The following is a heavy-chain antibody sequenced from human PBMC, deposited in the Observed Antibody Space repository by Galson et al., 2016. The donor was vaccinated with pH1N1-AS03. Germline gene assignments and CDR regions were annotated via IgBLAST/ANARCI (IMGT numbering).Heavy chain of an antibody. CDR1: GLTFSSYA. CDR3: ATDRTFDSSGYYDYYYFYGMDV. J-gene: IGHJ6*02. V-gene: IGHV3-30*04. CDR2: ISYDGNNK. D-gene: IGHD3-22*01. Sequence: SLRLSCAASGLTFSSYAVHWVRQAPGKGLEWVAVISYDGNNKYYADSVKGRFTISRDNSKNTLYLQMNSLRAEDTAVYYCATDRTFDSSGYYDYYYFYGMDVWGQGTTVTVSS.